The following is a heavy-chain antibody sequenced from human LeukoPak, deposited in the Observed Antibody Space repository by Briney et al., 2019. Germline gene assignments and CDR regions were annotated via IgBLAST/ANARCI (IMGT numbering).Heavy chain of an antibody. Sequence: TSETLSLTCTVSGGSISSGDYYWSWIRQPPGKGLEWIGYIYYSGSTYYNPSLKSRVTISIDTSKKQFSLKLSSVTAADTAVYYCASTIVVVTARRFDYWGQGTLVTVSS. D-gene: IGHD2-21*02. J-gene: IGHJ4*02. CDR1: GGSISSGDYY. CDR3: ASTIVVVTARRFDY. V-gene: IGHV4-30-4*01. CDR2: IYYSGST.